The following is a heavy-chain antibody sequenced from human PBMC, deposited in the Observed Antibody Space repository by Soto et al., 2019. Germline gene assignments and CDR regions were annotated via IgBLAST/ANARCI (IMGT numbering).Heavy chain of an antibody. CDR1: GFTFSSYT. Sequence: EVQLVESGGGLVKPGGSLRLSCAAFGFTFSSYTMNWVRPAPGKGLEWVSSISSSSSYIYYADSVEGRFTISIANAKTALYLQINSLRTEYTPVYYCAGDRGGDLKVFDIGGQGTMVTVSS. J-gene: IGHJ3*02. V-gene: IGHV3-21*04. D-gene: IGHD3-16*01. CDR2: ISSSSSYI. CDR3: AGDRGGDLKVFDI.